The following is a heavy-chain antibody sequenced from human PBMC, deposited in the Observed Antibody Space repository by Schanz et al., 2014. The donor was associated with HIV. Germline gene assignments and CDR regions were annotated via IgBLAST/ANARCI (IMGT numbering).Heavy chain of an antibody. CDR1: GGTFMTYA. J-gene: IGHJ5*02. CDR3: AANNYYGSGSSSA. D-gene: IGHD3-10*01. Sequence: QVQLVQSGAEVKKPGSSVKVSCKASGGTFMTYAISWVRQAPGQGLEWMGGIIPVFGTTNYAQKFQGRVTMTRDTSTSTVYMELSSLRSEDTAMYYCAANNYYGSGSSSAWGQGTLVTVSS. V-gene: IGHV1-69*06. CDR2: IIPVFGTT.